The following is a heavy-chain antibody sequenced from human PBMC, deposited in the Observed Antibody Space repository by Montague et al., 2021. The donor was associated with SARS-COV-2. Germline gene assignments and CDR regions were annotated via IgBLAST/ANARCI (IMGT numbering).Heavy chain of an antibody. CDR3: ARVSGYGSGSSFNWFDS. D-gene: IGHD3-10*01. Sequence: TLSLTCTVSGDSINNVNYFWSWIRQPAGKGLEWIGRVYISGSTDYNSSLKSRVTMLLDKSANELTLQLTSVTAADTAVYYCARVSGYGSGSSFNWFDSWGQGFVVTVSS. CDR1: GDSINNVNYF. V-gene: IGHV4-61*02. J-gene: IGHJ5*01. CDR2: VYISGST.